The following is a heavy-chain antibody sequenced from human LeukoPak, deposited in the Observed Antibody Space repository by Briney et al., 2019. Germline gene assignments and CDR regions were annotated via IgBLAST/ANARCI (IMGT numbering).Heavy chain of an antibody. CDR1: GGSISSGGYS. J-gene: IGHJ4*02. Sequence: PSQTLSLTCAVSGGSISSGGYSWSWIRQPPGKGLEWIGYIYHSGSTYYNPSLKSRVTISVDRSKNQFSLKLSSVTAADTAVYYCARVGHYGGHYFDYWGQGTLVTVSS. CDR3: ARVGHYGGHYFDY. CDR2: IYHSGST. V-gene: IGHV4-30-2*01. D-gene: IGHD3-16*01.